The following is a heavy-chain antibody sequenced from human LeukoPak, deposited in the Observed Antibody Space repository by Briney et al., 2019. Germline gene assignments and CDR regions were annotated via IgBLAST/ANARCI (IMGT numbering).Heavy chain of an antibody. V-gene: IGHV4-30-2*01. J-gene: IGHJ4*02. Sequence: PSQTLSLTCAVSGVSISSGGYSWSWVRQPPGKGLEWIGYIYHSGSTYYNPSLKSRVTISVDRSKNQFSLKLSSVTAADTAVYYCARVSGSIFGVGSIDYWGQGTLVTVSS. CDR1: GVSISSGGYS. CDR3: ARVSGSIFGVGSIDY. CDR2: IYHSGST. D-gene: IGHD3-3*01.